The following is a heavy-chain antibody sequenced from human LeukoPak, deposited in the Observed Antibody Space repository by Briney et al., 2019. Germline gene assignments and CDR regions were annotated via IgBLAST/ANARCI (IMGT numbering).Heavy chain of an antibody. D-gene: IGHD1-14*01. V-gene: IGHV2-5*01. CDR2: IYWNDDE. CDR3: AHYNGQSITLDY. Sequence: SGPTLVKPTQTLTLTCTFSGFSLSTSEVGVGWLRQDPGEALEWLALIYWNDDEYYSPSLKTRLAIIKDTSKNQVVLKMTNMDAVDRGTYYCAHYNGQSITLDYWGQGTLVTVSS. CDR1: GFSLSTSEVG. J-gene: IGHJ4*02.